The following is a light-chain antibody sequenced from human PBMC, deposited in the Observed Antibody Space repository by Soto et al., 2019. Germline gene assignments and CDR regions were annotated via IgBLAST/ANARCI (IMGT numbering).Light chain of an antibody. V-gene: IGLV2-8*01. CDR3: SSHAGSNSFYV. J-gene: IGLJ1*01. CDR2: EVT. CDR1: SSDIGAYNY. Sequence: QSALTQPSSMSGSPGQSITISCTGTSSDIGAYNYVSWYQQHPGKAPKLMISEVTKRPSGVPDRFSASKSGNTASLTVSGLQPEDEADYYCSSHAGSNSFYVFGTGTKLTVL.